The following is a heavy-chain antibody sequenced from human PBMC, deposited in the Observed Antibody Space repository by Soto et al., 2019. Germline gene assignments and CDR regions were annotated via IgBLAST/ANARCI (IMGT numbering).Heavy chain of an antibody. Sequence: QVQLVQSGAEVKKPGASVKVSCKASGYTFTSYDINWARQATGQGLEWMGWMNPNSGNTGYAQKFQGRVTMTRNTSISTAYMELSSLRSEDTAVYYCARAPRITIFGVVTPRNNWFDPWGQGTLVTVSS. D-gene: IGHD3-3*01. V-gene: IGHV1-8*01. CDR1: GYTFTSYD. CDR3: ARAPRITIFGVVTPRNNWFDP. J-gene: IGHJ5*02. CDR2: MNPNSGNT.